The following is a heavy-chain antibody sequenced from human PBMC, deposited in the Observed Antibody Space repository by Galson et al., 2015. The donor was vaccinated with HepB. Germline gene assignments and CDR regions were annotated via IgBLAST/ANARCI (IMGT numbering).Heavy chain of an antibody. CDR2: IDPSDSYI. D-gene: IGHD6-19*01. CDR3: ARHWSGWPRFDY. Sequence: QSGAEVKKPGESLRISCKGSGYSFTSYWISWVRQMPGKGLEWMGRIDPSDSYINYSPSFQGHVTISTDKSINTAYLQWSSLKASDTALYYCARHWSGWPRFDYWGQGTLVTVSS. CDR1: GYSFTSYW. V-gene: IGHV5-10-1*01. J-gene: IGHJ4*02.